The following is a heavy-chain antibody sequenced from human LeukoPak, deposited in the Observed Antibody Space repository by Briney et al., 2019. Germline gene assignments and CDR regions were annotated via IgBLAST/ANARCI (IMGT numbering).Heavy chain of an antibody. CDR3: ARVGYDILTGYSDY. J-gene: IGHJ4*02. CDR2: INPNSRGT. D-gene: IGHD3-9*01. CDR1: GYTFTGYY. V-gene: IGHV1-2*02. Sequence: RASVKVSCKASGYTFTGYYMHWVRQAPGQGLEWMGWINPNSRGTNYAQKFQGRVTMTRDTSISTAYMELSRLRSDDTAVYYCARVGYDILTGYSDYWGQGTLVTVSS.